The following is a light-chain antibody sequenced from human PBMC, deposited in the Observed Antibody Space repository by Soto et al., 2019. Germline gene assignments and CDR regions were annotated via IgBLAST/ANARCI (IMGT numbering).Light chain of an antibody. CDR3: QQSDSPPST. V-gene: IGKV1-39*01. J-gene: IGKJ2*01. Sequence: DIQMTQSPSSLSASVGDRVTITCLASQSIYSSLNWYHQKPGKAPKLLIYAASHWQSGVPSRFSGSGSGAYFTLSISSLQHEDFATYYFQQSDSPPSTFGQGTKLEI. CDR2: AAS. CDR1: QSIYSS.